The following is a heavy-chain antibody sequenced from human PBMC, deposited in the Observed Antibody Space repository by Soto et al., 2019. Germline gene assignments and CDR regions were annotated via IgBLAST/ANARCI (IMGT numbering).Heavy chain of an antibody. D-gene: IGHD3-16*01. J-gene: IGHJ4*02. CDR2: IKQDGSEK. V-gene: IGHV3-7*01. CDR1: GFTFSSYW. CDR3: ARDYWYYDYIWGSQTTLYYFDY. Sequence: GGSLRLSCAASGFTFSSYWMSWVRQAPGKGLEWVANIKQDGSEKYYVDSVKGRFTISRDNAKNSLYLQMNSLRAEDTAVYYCARDYWYYDYIWGSQTTLYYFDYWGQGTLVTVSS.